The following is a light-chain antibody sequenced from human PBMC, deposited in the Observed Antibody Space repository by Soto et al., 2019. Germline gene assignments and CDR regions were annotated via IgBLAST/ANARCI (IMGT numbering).Light chain of an antibody. CDR3: AAWDDSLNGLYV. Sequence: QSALTQPASASGTPGRRVTISCSGSSSNIGSNTVNWYQQLPGTAPKLLIYSNNQRPSGVPDRFSGSKSGTSASLAISGLQSEDEADYYCAAWDDSLNGLYVFGTGTKVTVL. J-gene: IGLJ1*01. V-gene: IGLV1-44*01. CDR1: SSNIGSNT. CDR2: SNN.